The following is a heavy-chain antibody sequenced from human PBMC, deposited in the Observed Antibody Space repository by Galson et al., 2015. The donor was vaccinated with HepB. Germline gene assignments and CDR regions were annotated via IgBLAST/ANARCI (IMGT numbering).Heavy chain of an antibody. CDR3: TRLSGLPDY. CDR2: IRSKANSYAT. V-gene: IGHV3-73*01. Sequence: SLRLSCAASGFTFSGSAMHWVRQASGKGLEWVGRIRSKANSYATAYAASVKGRFTISRDDSKNTAYLQMSSLKTEDTAVYYCTRLSGLPDYWGQGTLVTVSS. J-gene: IGHJ4*02. D-gene: IGHD3-10*01. CDR1: GFTFSGSA.